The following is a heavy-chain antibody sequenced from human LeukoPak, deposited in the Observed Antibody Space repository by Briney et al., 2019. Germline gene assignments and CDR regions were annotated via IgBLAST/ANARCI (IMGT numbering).Heavy chain of an antibody. J-gene: IGHJ2*01. D-gene: IGHD3-22*01. CDR2: ISGSGGST. CDR1: GFTFTTYA. Sequence: GGSLRLSCAASGFTFTTYAMNWVRQAPGKGLEWVSVISGSGGSTYYADSVKGRFTISRDHSKNPLYLEVNSLRAEDTAVYYCATAFYFDSSGPYWYFDLWGRGTLVTVSS. CDR3: ATAFYFDSSGPYWYFDL. V-gene: IGHV3-23*01.